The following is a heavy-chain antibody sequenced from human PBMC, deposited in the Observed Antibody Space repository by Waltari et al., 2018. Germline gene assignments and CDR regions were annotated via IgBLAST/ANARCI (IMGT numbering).Heavy chain of an antibody. CDR3: AQGGYYDSGAFDI. J-gene: IGHJ3*02. D-gene: IGHD3-22*01. CDR2: IYYSGST. V-gene: IGHV4-59*01. Sequence: VQLQESGPGLVKPSETLSLTCTVSGGSISSYYWSWIRQPPGKGLEWIGYIYYSGSTNYNPSLKSRVTISVDTSKNQFSLKLSSVTAADTAVYYCAQGGYYDSGAFDIWGQGTMVTVSS. CDR1: GGSISSYY.